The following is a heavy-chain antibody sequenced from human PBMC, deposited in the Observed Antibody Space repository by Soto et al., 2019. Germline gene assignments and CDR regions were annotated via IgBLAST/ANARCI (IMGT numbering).Heavy chain of an antibody. V-gene: IGHV3-74*01. Sequence: EVQLVESGGGLVQPGRSLRLSCGTSGCTFSSHRMHWVRQAPGKGLVWVSRISSDGSSTNYADAVKGRFTISRDNAKNTLYLQMNSLRVEDTAVYYCLRDRPIDYWGQGTLVTVSS. J-gene: IGHJ4*02. CDR3: LRDRPIDY. CDR2: ISSDGSST. CDR1: GCTFSSHR.